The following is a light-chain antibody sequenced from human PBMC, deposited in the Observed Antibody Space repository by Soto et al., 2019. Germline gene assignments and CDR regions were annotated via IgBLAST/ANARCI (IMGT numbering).Light chain of an antibody. CDR3: QQYYSIPLT. CDR1: QSVLHSSNNKNY. Sequence: DIVMTQSPDSLAVSLGERATINCKSSQSVLHSSNNKNYLTWYQQKPGQPPKLLIYWASTRESGVPDRFSGSGSGTDFTLTISSLQAEDVAVYYCQQYYSIPLTFGPGTKVYIK. V-gene: IGKV4-1*01. J-gene: IGKJ3*01. CDR2: WAS.